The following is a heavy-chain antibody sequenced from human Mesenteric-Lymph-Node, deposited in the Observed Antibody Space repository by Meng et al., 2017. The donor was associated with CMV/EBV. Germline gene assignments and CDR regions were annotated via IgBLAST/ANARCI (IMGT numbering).Heavy chain of an antibody. J-gene: IGHJ6*02. CDR1: GLRFSSYW. CDR3: ARRPSVGPYGMDV. D-gene: IGHD6-6*01. V-gene: IGHV3-21*01. Sequence: GGSLRLSCEVSGLRFSSYWFSWVRQAPEKGLEWVSSISSSSSYIYYADSVKGRFTISRDNAKNSLYLQMNSLRAEDTAVYYCARRPSVGPYGMDVWGQGTTVTVSS. CDR2: ISSSSSYI.